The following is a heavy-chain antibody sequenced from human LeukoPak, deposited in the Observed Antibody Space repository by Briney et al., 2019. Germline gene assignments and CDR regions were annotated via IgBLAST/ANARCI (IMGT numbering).Heavy chain of an antibody. CDR3: ARGVYSSVTLPPYFDY. D-gene: IGHD4-17*01. CDR1: GFTFSSYA. CDR2: VSGSSGSA. J-gene: IGHJ4*02. Sequence: RGSLRLSCAASGFTFSSYAMNWVRQAPGKGLEWVSAVSGSSGSAYYADSVKGRFTISRDNSKNTLYLQMNSLRAEDTAVYYCARGVYSSVTLPPYFDYWGQGTLVTVSS. V-gene: IGHV3-23*01.